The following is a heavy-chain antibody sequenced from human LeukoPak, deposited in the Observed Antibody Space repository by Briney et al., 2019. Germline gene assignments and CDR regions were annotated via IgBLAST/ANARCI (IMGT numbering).Heavy chain of an antibody. CDR2: ISSSSSYI. CDR1: GFTFSSYS. D-gene: IGHD3-9*01. CDR3: ASAKGVTYFDWSLNAFDI. J-gene: IGHJ3*02. Sequence: GGSLRLSCAASGFTFSSYSMNWVRQAPGKGLEWVSSISSSSSYIYYADSVKGRFTISRDNAKNSLYLQMNSLRAENKAVYYCASAKGVTYFDWSLNAFDIWGQGTMVTVSS. V-gene: IGHV3-21*01.